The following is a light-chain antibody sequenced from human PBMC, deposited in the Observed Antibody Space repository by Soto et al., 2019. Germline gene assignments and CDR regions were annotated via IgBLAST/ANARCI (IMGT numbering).Light chain of an antibody. Sequence: DIQMTQSPSTLSASVGDRVTITCRASQSISSWLAWYRQKPGKAPKLLIYKASSLESGVPSRFSGSGSGTEFTLTISSLQPDDCATYYCQQYNSFTWTFGQGTKVEIK. J-gene: IGKJ1*01. CDR2: KAS. CDR3: QQYNSFTWT. CDR1: QSISSW. V-gene: IGKV1-5*03.